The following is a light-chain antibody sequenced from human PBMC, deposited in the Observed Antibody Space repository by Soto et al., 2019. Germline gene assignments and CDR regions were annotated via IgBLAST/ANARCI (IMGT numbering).Light chain of an antibody. V-gene: IGLV2-23*01. CDR1: SSDVGSYNL. CDR2: EGS. J-gene: IGLJ1*01. Sequence: QSVLTQPASVSGSPGQSITISCTGTSSDVGSYNLVSWYQQHPGKAPKLMIYEGSKRPSGVSNRFSGSKSGNTASLTISGLQAEDEADYYCCSYAGSSTPYVFGTGLKVPXL. CDR3: CSYAGSSTPYV.